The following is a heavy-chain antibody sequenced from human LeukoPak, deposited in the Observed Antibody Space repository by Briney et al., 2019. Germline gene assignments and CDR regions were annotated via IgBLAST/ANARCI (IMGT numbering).Heavy chain of an antibody. D-gene: IGHD1-26*01. V-gene: IGHV3-20*03. J-gene: IGHJ4*02. CDR2: INWNGGST. Sequence: GGSLRLSFAATGFTFDDYGMSWVRQAPGKGLEWVSGINWNGGSTGYADSVKGRFTISRDNAKNSLYLQMNSLRAEDTALYYCASGGIYYGAAFDFWGQGTLVTVSS. CDR3: ASGGIYYGAAFDF. CDR1: GFTFDDYG.